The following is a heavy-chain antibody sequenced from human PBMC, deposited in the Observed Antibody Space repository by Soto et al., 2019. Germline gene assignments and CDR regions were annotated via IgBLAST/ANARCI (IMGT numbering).Heavy chain of an antibody. J-gene: IGHJ4*02. CDR1: GYTFTGYY. Sequence: GASVKVSCKASGYTFTGYYMHWVRQAPGQGLEWMGWINPNSGGTNYAQKFQGRVTMTRDTSISTAYMELSRLRSDDTAVYYCARKRYYDFWGCYYSRPRGELDYWGQETLVTVSS. D-gene: IGHD3-3*01. V-gene: IGHV1-2*02. CDR3: ARKRYYDFWGCYYSRPRGELDY. CDR2: INPNSGGT.